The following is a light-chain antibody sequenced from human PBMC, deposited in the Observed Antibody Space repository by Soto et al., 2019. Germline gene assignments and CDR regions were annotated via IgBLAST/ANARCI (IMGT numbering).Light chain of an antibody. J-gene: IGLJ3*02. Sequence: SYELTQPPSVSVAPGQTTRITCGGNNIGRKSVHWYQQRPGQAPVLVVYDDTDRPSGIPERFSGSNSGNTATLTLSRVEAGDEADYYCQVWDSSSDHRVFGGGTQLTVL. CDR3: QVWDSSSDHRV. CDR2: DDT. CDR1: NIGRKS. V-gene: IGLV3-21*02.